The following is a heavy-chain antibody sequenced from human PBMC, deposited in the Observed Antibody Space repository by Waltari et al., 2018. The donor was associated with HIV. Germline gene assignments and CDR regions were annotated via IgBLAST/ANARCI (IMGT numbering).Heavy chain of an antibody. V-gene: IGHV3-23*01. CDR2: IRESGEKT. J-gene: IGHJ4*02. CDR3: VKPFGIVRGAPQYFDV. D-gene: IGHD3-10*02. Sequence: SGVNLVQQAQCRRPQSASSGLHFRCDSSTVDRQSSRKGLEGLSKIRESGEKTDYADSAKGRFLISRDNSNIILFLKMNGVKVEDTAVYYCVKPFGIVRGAPQYFDVWGQGTQVIVSS. CDR1: GLHFRCDS.